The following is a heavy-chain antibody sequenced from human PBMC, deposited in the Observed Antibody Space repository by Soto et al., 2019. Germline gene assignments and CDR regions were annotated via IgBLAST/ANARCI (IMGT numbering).Heavy chain of an antibody. CDR3: ARDGTLYDSSAYYYLY. V-gene: IGHV1-69*01. Sequence: QVQLVHSGAEVKKPGSSVKVSCKASGGTFSRYTITWVRQAPGQGLEWMGGITPMFGTPHYAQKFQGRVTITADASTSTAYMELSSLTSEDTALYYCARDGTLYDSSAYYYLYWCQGTLVTVSS. CDR1: GGTFSRYT. CDR2: ITPMFGTP. D-gene: IGHD3-22*01. J-gene: IGHJ4*02.